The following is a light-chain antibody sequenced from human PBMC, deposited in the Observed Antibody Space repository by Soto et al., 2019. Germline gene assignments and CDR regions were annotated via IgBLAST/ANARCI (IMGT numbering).Light chain of an antibody. Sequence: EVVLTQSQGTLSLSPGESATLSCRASQSVSNNYFAWYQQKPGQAPRLLIFGSSDRATGIPDRFSGSGYETDFTLTISRLEPEDFAVYYCQQYGSSPPYTFGQGTKLEIK. J-gene: IGKJ2*01. CDR2: GSS. CDR3: QQYGSSPPYT. CDR1: QSVSNNY. V-gene: IGKV3-20*01.